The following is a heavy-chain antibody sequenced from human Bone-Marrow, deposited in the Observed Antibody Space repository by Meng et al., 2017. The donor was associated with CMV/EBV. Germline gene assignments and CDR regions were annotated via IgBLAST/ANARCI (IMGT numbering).Heavy chain of an antibody. Sequence: ASVKVSCKASGYRFTGYYIHWVRQAPGQGLEWMAWTNPNSGVTKFAQKFQGRVTMTRDKSTSTAYMDMSGLRSDDTAVYYCARGQYSSSPEGLGYWGQGTLVTVSS. CDR1: GYRFTGYY. D-gene: IGHD6-6*01. CDR2: TNPNSGVT. V-gene: IGHV1-2*02. J-gene: IGHJ4*02. CDR3: ARGQYSSSPEGLGY.